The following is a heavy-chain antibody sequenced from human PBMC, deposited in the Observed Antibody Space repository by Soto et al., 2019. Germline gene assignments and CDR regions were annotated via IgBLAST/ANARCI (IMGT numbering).Heavy chain of an antibody. CDR2: IYYSRST. J-gene: IGHJ4*02. Sequence: QLQLQESGAGLVKPSETLSLTCTVSGGSISSSSYYWGWIRQPPGKGLEWIGSIYYSRSTYYNPSLNSRVTISVDTSKNQFSLQLSSVTAADTAVYYCAVHYYDSSGYLGYWGQGTLVTVSS. CDR1: GGSISSSSYY. V-gene: IGHV4-39*01. D-gene: IGHD3-22*01. CDR3: AVHYYDSSGYLGY.